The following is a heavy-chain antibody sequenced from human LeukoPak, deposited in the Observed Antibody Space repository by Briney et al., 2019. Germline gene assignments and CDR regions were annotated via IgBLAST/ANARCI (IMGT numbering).Heavy chain of an antibody. CDR3: AKTIAGTRYYFDY. CDR2: ISGSGGNT. V-gene: IGHV3-23*01. Sequence: GGSLRLSCAASGFTFSSYAMSWVRQAPGKGLEWVSAISGSGGNTYYADSVMGRFTISRDNSKNTLYLQMNSLRAEDTAVYYCAKTIAGTRYYFDYWGQGTLVTVSS. J-gene: IGHJ4*02. D-gene: IGHD1-20*01. CDR1: GFTFSSYA.